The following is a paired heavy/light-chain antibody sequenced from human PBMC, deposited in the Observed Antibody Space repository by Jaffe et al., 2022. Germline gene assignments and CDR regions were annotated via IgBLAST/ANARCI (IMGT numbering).Light chain of an antibody. CDR2: LGS. CDR3: MQALQTPYT. V-gene: IGKV2-28*01. CDR1: QSLLHSNGYNY. J-gene: IGKJ2*01. Sequence: DIVMTQSPVSLPVTPGEPASISCRSSQSLLHSNGYNYLDWYLQKPGLSPQLLIYLGSNRASGVPDRFSGSGSGTDFTLKISRVEAEDVGIYYCMQALQTPYTFGQGTKLEIK.
Heavy chain of an antibody. D-gene: IGHD6-13*01. CDR3: ARARQNIPAAGDPSAFDI. CDR2: IYTSGST. V-gene: IGHV4-61*02. J-gene: IGHJ3*02. Sequence: QVQLQESGPGLVKPSQTLSLTCTVSGGSISSGSYYWSWIRQPAGKGLEWIGRIYTSGSTNYNPSLKSRVIISVDTSKNQFSLRLSFVTAADTAVYYCARARQNIPAAGDPSAFDIWGQGTMVTVSS. CDR1: GGSISSGSYY.